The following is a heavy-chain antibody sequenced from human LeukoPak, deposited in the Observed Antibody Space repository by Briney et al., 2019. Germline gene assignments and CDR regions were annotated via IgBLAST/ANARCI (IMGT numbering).Heavy chain of an antibody. Sequence: SETLSLTCTVSGGSISSRNYYWGWIRQPPGKGLEWIGSIYYSGSTYYNPSLKSRVTISVDTSKNQFSLKLSSVTAADTAVYYCARHGDYSSSSPLDYHYYGMDVWGQGTTVTVSS. CDR1: GGSISSRNYY. J-gene: IGHJ6*02. D-gene: IGHD6-6*01. V-gene: IGHV4-39*01. CDR3: ARHGDYSSSSPLDYHYYGMDV. CDR2: IYYSGST.